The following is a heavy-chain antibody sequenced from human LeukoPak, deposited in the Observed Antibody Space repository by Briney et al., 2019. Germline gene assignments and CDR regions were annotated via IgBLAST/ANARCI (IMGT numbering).Heavy chain of an antibody. CDR1: GFTFSSHA. CDR2: ISGSGGST. V-gene: IGHV3-23*01. CDR3: AKDKVVDTAMVLDY. D-gene: IGHD5-18*01. J-gene: IGHJ4*02. Sequence: GSSLRLFCAASGFTFSSHAMSWVRQAPGKGLEWVSAISGSGGSTYYADSVKGRFTISRDNSKNTLYLQMNSLRAEDTAVYYCAKDKVVDTAMVLDYWGQGTLVTVSS.